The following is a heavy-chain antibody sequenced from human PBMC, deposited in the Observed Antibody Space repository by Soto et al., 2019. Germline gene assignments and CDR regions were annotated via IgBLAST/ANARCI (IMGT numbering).Heavy chain of an antibody. CDR1: GGTFSSYT. Sequence: QVQLVQSGAEVKKPGSSVKVSCKASGGTFSSYTISWVRQAPGQGLEWMGRIIPILGIANYAQKFQGRVTITADKSTSTAYMELSSLRSEYTAVYYCANGDGDFYFDCWGQGTLVTVS. CDR3: ANGDGDFYFDC. CDR2: IIPILGIA. J-gene: IGHJ4*02. D-gene: IGHD4-17*01. V-gene: IGHV1-69*02.